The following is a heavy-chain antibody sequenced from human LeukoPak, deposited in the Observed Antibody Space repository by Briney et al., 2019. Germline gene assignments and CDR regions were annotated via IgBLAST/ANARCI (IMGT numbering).Heavy chain of an antibody. CDR3: AREGQIAAAGGPDAFDI. Sequence: ASVKVSCKASGYTFTTYAMHWVRQAPGQRLEWMGWINAGNGNTKYSQRLQGRVTITRDTSASTAYMELSSLRPEDTAVYYCAREGQIAAAGGPDAFDIWGQGTMVTVSS. CDR2: INAGNGNT. D-gene: IGHD6-13*01. CDR1: GYTFTTYA. V-gene: IGHV1-3*01. J-gene: IGHJ3*02.